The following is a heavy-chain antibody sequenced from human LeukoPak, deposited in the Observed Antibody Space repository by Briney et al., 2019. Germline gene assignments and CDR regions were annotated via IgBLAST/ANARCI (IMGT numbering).Heavy chain of an antibody. Sequence: PSETLSLTCAVSGYAISSGYYWGWVRQPPGKGLEWSGSIYHRGSTYYNPSLKSRVTISVDTSKNQFSLKLSSVTAADTAVYYCASSSSGWYYYYFDYWGQGTLVTVSS. CDR1: GYAISSGYY. V-gene: IGHV4-38-2*01. CDR3: ASSSSGWYYYYFDY. D-gene: IGHD6-19*01. CDR2: IYHRGST. J-gene: IGHJ4*02.